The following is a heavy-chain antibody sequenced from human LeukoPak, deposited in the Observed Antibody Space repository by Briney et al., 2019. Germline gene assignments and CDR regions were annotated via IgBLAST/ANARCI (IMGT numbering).Heavy chain of an antibody. V-gene: IGHV4-38-2*02. J-gene: IGHJ4*02. CDR2: IYESGST. CDR3: ARDYDILTGYYI. D-gene: IGHD3-9*01. Sequence: PSKTLSLTCTVSGYSISSGYYWGWIRQPPGKGLEWIGSIYESGSTYYNPSLKSRVTISVDTSKNQFSLKLSSVTAADTAVYYCARDYDILTGYYIWGQGTLVTVSS. CDR1: GYSISSGYY.